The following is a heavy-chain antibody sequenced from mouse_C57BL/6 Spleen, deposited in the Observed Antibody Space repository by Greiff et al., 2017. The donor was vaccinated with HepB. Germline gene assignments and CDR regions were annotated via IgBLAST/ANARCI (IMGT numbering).Heavy chain of an antibody. CDR2: IDPSDSYT. D-gene: IGHD1-1*01. CDR3: SRTTVVAGWGYYFDY. V-gene: IGHV1-50*01. CDR1: GYTFTSYW. J-gene: IGHJ2*01. Sequence: VQLQQPGAELVKPGASVKLSCKASGYTFTSYWMQWVKQRPGQGLEWIGEIDPSDSYTNYNQKFKGKATLTVDTSSSTAYMQLSSLTSEDSAVYYCSRTTVVAGWGYYFDYWGQGTTLTVSS.